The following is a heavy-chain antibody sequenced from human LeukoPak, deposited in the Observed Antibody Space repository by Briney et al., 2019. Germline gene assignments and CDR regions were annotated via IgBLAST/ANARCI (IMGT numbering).Heavy chain of an antibody. CDR3: ARRKNSAWSTDTFDI. J-gene: IGHJ3*02. V-gene: IGHV4-59*01. CDR2: IYYSGYT. CDR1: GGSISSYY. D-gene: IGHD6-19*01. Sequence: SETLSLTCAVSGGSISSYYWSWIRQPPGKGLEWIGYIYYSGYTDYNPSLKSRVTISVDTSKNQFSLKLRSVIAADTAVYYCARRKNSAWSTDTFDIWGQGTMVTVSS.